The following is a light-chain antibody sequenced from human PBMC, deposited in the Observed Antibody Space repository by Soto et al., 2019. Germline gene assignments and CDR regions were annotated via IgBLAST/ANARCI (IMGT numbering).Light chain of an antibody. V-gene: IGLV2-14*03. CDR2: DVN. CDR1: RSDIGAYNF. Sequence: QSALTQPASVSGSPGQSITISCTGTRSDIGAYNFVSWYQQHPGEVPKLILYDVNLRPSGVSTRFSGSKSGNTAALTISGLQAEDEADYYCTSWTTSTTMIFGGGTKLTVL. J-gene: IGLJ2*01. CDR3: TSWTTSTTMI.